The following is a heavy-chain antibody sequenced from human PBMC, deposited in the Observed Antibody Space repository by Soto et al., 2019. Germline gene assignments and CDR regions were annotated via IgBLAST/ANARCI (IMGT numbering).Heavy chain of an antibody. CDR3: ARGGPGVTKTGVWFDP. Sequence: KPSETLSLTCTVSGGSISSGGYYWSWIRQHPGKGLEWIGYIYYSGSTYYNPSLKSRVTISVDTSKNQFSLKLSSVTAADTAVYYCARGGPGVTKTGVWFDPWGQGTLVTVSS. V-gene: IGHV4-31*03. CDR1: GGSISSGGYY. J-gene: IGHJ5*02. CDR2: IYYSGST. D-gene: IGHD3-10*01.